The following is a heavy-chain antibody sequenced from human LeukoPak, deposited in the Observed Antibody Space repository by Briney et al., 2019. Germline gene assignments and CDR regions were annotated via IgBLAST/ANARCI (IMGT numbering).Heavy chain of an antibody. J-gene: IGHJ4*02. V-gene: IGHV3-53*01. Sequence: GGSLRLSCAASGVTVSSNYMSWVRQAPGKGLEWVAVIYSGGSTNYADSVKGRSTVSRDNPKNTLFLQMSSLRAEDTAVYYCVRDLGVGGALGDFWGQGTLVTVSS. D-gene: IGHD3-16*01. CDR2: IYSGGST. CDR3: VRDLGVGGALGDF. CDR1: GVTVSSNY.